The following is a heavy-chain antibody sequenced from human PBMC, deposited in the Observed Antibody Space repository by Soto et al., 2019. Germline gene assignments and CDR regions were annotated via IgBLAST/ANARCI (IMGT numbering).Heavy chain of an antibody. Sequence: QVQLVESGGGVVQPGRSLRLSCAASGFTFSSYGMHWVRQAPGKGLEWVAVIWYDGSNKYYADSVKGRFTISRDNSKNXLYLQMNSLRAEDTAVYYCARERGSQQLIYYGMDVWGQGTTVTVSS. V-gene: IGHV3-33*01. CDR2: IWYDGSNK. CDR3: ARERGSQQLIYYGMDV. CDR1: GFTFSSYG. D-gene: IGHD6-13*01. J-gene: IGHJ6*02.